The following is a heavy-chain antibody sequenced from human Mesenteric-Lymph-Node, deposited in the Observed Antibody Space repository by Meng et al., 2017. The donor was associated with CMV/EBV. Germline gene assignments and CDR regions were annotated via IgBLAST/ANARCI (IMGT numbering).Heavy chain of an antibody. CDR1: GFTFSDYY. J-gene: IGHJ6*02. V-gene: IGHV3-11*04. CDR2: ISSSGSTI. Sequence: GGSLRLSCAASGFTFSDYYMSWIRQAPGKGLEWVSYISSSGSTIYYADSVKGRFTISRDNAKNSLYLQMNSLRAEDTAVYYCARDGGLNIVVVPAARLGMDVWGQGTTVTVSS. CDR3: ARDGGLNIVVVPAARLGMDV. D-gene: IGHD2-2*01.